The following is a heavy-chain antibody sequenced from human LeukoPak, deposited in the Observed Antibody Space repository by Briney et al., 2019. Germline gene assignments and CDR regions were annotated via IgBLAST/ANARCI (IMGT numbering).Heavy chain of an antibody. CDR2: IHNSGTT. V-gene: IGHV4-34*01. CDR1: GGPLSGYF. Sequence: SETLSLTCAVSGGPLSGYFWSWIRQSSGKGLEWIGEIHNSGTTNYNPSLNSRVTIPEDTSKNQFYLNLSSVTAADTAVYYCARRYYYNLGSFPFDFWGQGTLVTVSS. D-gene: IGHD3-10*01. J-gene: IGHJ4*02. CDR3: ARRYYYNLGSFPFDF.